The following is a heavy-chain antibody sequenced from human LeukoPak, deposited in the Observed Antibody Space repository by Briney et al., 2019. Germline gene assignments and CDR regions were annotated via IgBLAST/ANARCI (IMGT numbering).Heavy chain of an antibody. CDR3: ARASSEAEAVAGPPYYLDY. Sequence: GGSLRLSCAASGFTFSSYSMNWVRQAPGKGLEWVSSISSSSSYIYYADSVKGRFTISRDNAKNSLYLQMNSLRAEDTAVYYCARASSEAEAVAGPPYYLDYWGQGTLVTVSS. V-gene: IGHV3-21*01. CDR1: GFTFSSYS. CDR2: ISSSSSYI. D-gene: IGHD6-19*01. J-gene: IGHJ4*02.